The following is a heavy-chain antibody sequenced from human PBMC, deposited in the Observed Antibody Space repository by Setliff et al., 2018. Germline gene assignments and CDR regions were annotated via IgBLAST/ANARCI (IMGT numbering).Heavy chain of an antibody. D-gene: IGHD3-22*01. Sequence: ASVKVSCKASGYTFTSYYMHWVRQAPGQGLEWMGIINPSGGSTSYAQKFQGRVTMTRNTSTSTVYMELSSLGSEDTAVYYCVREGVDSRTSTDYRYYMDVWGEGTTVTVSS. CDR2: INPSGGST. V-gene: IGHV1-46*01. CDR1: GYTFTSYY. J-gene: IGHJ6*03. CDR3: VREGVDSRTSTDYRYYMDV.